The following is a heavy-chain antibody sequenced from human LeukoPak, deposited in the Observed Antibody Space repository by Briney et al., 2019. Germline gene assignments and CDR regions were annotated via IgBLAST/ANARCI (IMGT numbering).Heavy chain of an antibody. D-gene: IGHD6-19*01. V-gene: IGHV4-38-2*02. Sequence: SETLSLTCTVSGYSISSGYYWGWIRQPPGKGLEWIGSIYHSGSTYYNPSLKSRVTISVDTSKNQFSLKLSSVTAADTAVYYCARDERGAVAGWGQGTLVTVSS. J-gene: IGHJ4*02. CDR2: IYHSGST. CDR1: GYSISSGYY. CDR3: ARDERGAVAG.